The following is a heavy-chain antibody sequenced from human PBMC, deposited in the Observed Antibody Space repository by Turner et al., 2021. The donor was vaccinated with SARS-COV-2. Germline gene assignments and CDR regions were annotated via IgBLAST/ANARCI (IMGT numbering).Heavy chain of an antibody. CDR2: ISYDGRNK. D-gene: IGHD3-3*01. J-gene: IGHJ4*02. V-gene: IGHV3-30*04. CDR1: GFSFSNYA. Sequence: QVQLVESGGGVVQPGGTLRLVCAASGFSFSNYAMHWVRRAPGKGLEWVAIISYDGRNKYYADSVKGRFTISRDDSKSTLYLQMNSLRPEDTAIYYGARERRGYYAEYWGQGTLVTVSS. CDR3: ARERRGYYAEY.